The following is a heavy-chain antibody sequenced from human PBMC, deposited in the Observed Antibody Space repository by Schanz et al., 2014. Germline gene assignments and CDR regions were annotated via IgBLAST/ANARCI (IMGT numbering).Heavy chain of an antibody. CDR1: GDTFSKYN. CDR3: TTLLQADRDGFDV. V-gene: IGHV1-69*02. Sequence: QVQLVQSGPEVKKPGSSVKVSCQAFGDTFSKYNIMWVRQVPGQGLEWLGRIMPLRGIEKNAWKFQDRLTITADKSRNVASGELSGLGTEVTADYYCTTLLQADRDGFDVWGQGTTVTVAA. J-gene: IGHJ6*01. CDR2: IMPLRGIE. D-gene: IGHD6-19*01.